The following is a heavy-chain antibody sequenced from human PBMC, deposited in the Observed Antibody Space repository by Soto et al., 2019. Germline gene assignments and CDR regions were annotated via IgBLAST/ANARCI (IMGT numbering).Heavy chain of an antibody. J-gene: IGHJ5*02. Sequence: QVQLVQSGAEVKKPGASVKVSCKASGYTFTSHDINWMRQTTGQGLEWMGWMNPNSGHTNYAQKFQGRVTMTRDTSINTAYMELTNLRSEDTAIYYCASDMSTTWGQGTLVTASS. V-gene: IGHV1-8*01. CDR2: MNPNSGHT. CDR3: ASDMSTT. CDR1: GYTFTSHD. D-gene: IGHD2-2*01.